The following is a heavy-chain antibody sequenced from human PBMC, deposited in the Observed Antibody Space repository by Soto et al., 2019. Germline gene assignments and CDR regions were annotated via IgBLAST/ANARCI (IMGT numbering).Heavy chain of an antibody. D-gene: IGHD3-10*01. CDR1: GFTFTTHA. CDR3: AKDPPWTVGPLAMDV. J-gene: IGHJ6*02. Sequence: PGGSLRLSCVASGFTFTTHAMSWVRQSPGKGLEWVSTFSGSGGNIYYAEAVKGRLTISRDDSKNTLYLQMNSLRVEDTAVYYCAKDPPWTVGPLAMDVRGQGTTVTVSS. V-gene: IGHV3-23*01. CDR2: FSGSGGNI.